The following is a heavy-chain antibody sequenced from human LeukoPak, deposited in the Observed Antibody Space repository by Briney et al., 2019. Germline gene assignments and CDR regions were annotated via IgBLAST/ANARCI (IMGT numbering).Heavy chain of an antibody. CDR1: GYTFTGYY. V-gene: IGHV1-2*02. J-gene: IGHJ4*02. CDR2: INPNSGGT. CDR3: ARWNDYDDYGLDY. D-gene: IGHD4-17*01. Sequence: ASVKVSCKASGYTFTGYYMHWVRQAPGQGLEWMGWINPNSGGTNYAQKFQGRVTMTRDTSISTAYMELSRLRSDDTAVYYCARWNDYDDYGLDYWGQGTQVTVSS.